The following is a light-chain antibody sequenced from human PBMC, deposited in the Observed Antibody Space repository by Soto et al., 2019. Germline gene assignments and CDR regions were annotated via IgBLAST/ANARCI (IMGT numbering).Light chain of an antibody. CDR1: SSDVGGYNY. CDR2: DVS. V-gene: IGLV2-14*01. Sequence: QSALTQPASVSGSPGQSITISCTGTSSDVGGYNYVSWYQQHPGKAPKLMIYDVSNRPSGFSNRFSGSKSGYTASLTISGLQADDEADYYCSSYTSSSTVIFGGGTKVTVL. CDR3: SSYTSSSTVI. J-gene: IGLJ2*01.